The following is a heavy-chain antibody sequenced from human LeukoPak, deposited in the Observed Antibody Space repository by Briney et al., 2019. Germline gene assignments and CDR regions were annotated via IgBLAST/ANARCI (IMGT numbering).Heavy chain of an antibody. V-gene: IGHV1-18*01. CDR2: ISAYNGNT. CDR1: GYTLRSYD. Sequence: ASVKVSCKASGYTLRSYDITWVRQAPGQGLEWMGWISAYNGNTNYAQKLQGRVTMTTDTSTSTAYMELRSLRSDDTAVYYCARDSGYSSSWHPNSFDYWGQGTLVTVSS. J-gene: IGHJ4*02. CDR3: ARDSGYSSSWHPNSFDY. D-gene: IGHD6-13*01.